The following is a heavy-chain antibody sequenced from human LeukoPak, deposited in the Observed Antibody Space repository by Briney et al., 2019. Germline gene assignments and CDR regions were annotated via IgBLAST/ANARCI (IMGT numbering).Heavy chain of an antibody. J-gene: IGHJ4*02. Sequence: KPSETLSLTCTVSGGSISSYYWNWIRQHPEKGLEWIGYMYDSGTTHYNPSLTSRVTITVDTSKNQFSLKLNSVTAADTAVYYCARASDYYPNFDHWGQGTLVTVSS. CDR2: MYDSGTT. CDR1: GGSISSYY. V-gene: IGHV4-59*12. CDR3: ARASDYYPNFDH. D-gene: IGHD3-3*01.